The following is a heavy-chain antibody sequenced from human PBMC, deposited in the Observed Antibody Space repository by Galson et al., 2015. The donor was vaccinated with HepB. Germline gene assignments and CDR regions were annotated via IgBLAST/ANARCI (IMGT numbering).Heavy chain of an antibody. D-gene: IGHD4-17*01. CDR1: GYIFTSYG. Sequence: SVKVSCKASGYIFTSYGISWVRQAPGQGLEWMGWISVYNGNTNYAQKLQGRVTMTTDTSTSTAYMELRSLRSDDTAVYYCAREDWRSTGHIFDIWGQGTMVIVSS. V-gene: IGHV1-18*01. CDR3: AREDWRSTGHIFDI. J-gene: IGHJ3*02. CDR2: ISVYNGNT.